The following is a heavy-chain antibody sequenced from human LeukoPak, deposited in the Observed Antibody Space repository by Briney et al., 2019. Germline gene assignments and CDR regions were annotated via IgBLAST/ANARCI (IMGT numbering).Heavy chain of an antibody. V-gene: IGHV1-2*02. Sequence: ASVKVSCKASGYTFTGYYMHWVRQAPGQGLEWMGWINPNSGGTNYAQKFQGRVTMTRDTSITTSYMELSRLRSDDTAVYYCVRDSAPFYSSSFDYWGQGTLVTVSS. D-gene: IGHD6-13*01. J-gene: IGHJ4*02. CDR2: INPNSGGT. CDR3: VRDSAPFYSSSFDY. CDR1: GYTFTGYY.